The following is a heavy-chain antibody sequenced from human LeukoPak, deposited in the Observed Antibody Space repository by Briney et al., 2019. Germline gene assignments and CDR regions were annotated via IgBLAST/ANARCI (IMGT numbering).Heavy chain of an antibody. D-gene: IGHD4-17*01. CDR3: AQSGNYGDYDFDY. J-gene: IGHJ4*02. Sequence: SETLSLTCTVSGFSLSSGYYWGWIRQPPGQGVEWIGSIYHSGSTNYNPSLKSRVTISVDKSKNQFSLKLSSVTAADTAVYYCAQSGNYGDYDFDYWGQGTLVTVSS. V-gene: IGHV4-38-2*02. CDR1: GFSLSSGYY. CDR2: IYHSGST.